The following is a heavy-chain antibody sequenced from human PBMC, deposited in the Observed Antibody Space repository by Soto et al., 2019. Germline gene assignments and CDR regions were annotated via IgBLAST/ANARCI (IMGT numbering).Heavy chain of an antibody. J-gene: IGHJ6*03. V-gene: IGHV4-34*01. Sequence: SETLSLTCAVYGGSFSGYYWSWIRQPPGKGLEWIGEINHSGSTNYNPSLKSRVTISVDTSKNQFSLKLSSVTAADTAVYYCARGFLGAYYYYYYMDVWGKGTTVTVSS. CDR2: INHSGST. CDR3: ARGFLGAYYYYYYMDV. D-gene: IGHD1-26*01. CDR1: GGSFSGYY.